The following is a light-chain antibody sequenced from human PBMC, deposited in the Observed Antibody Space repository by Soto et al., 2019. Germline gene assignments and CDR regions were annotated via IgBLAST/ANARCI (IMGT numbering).Light chain of an antibody. Sequence: IVLTQSPATLSLWPGETAILSCRASQSVSSLLSWYQQKPGQAPRLLIYDASSRAPGVPARYRGSGSGTDFTLTISSLEPEDFALYYCQQRRSWITFGQGPRLEIE. V-gene: IGKV3-11*01. CDR2: DAS. CDR1: QSVSSL. J-gene: IGKJ5*01. CDR3: QQRRSWIT.